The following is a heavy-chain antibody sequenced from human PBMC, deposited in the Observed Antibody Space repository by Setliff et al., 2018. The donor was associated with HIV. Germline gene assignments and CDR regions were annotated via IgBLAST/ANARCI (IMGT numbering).Heavy chain of an antibody. J-gene: IGHJ4*02. CDR3: ARVGYCSSTSCYDY. CDR2: INPSGGST. CDR1: GYTFSDYY. D-gene: IGHD2-2*01. V-gene: IGHV1-46*01. Sequence: ASVKVSCKASGYTFSDYYLHWVRQAPGQGLEWMGIINPSGGSTNYAQKFQDRVTMTRDTSTTTVYMELSSLRAEDTAVYYCARVGYCSSTSCYDYWGQGTLVTVSS.